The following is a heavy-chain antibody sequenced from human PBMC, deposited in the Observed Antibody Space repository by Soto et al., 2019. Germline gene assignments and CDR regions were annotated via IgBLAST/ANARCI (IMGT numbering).Heavy chain of an antibody. CDR3: AKDNGYDSSGYYYNWFDP. J-gene: IGHJ5*02. Sequence: PGGSLRLSCAASGFTFSSYAMSWVRQAPGKGLEWVSAISGSGGSTYYADSVKGRFTISRDNSKNTLYLQMNSLRAEDTAVYYCAKDNGYDSSGYYYNWFDPWGRGTLVTVSS. V-gene: IGHV3-23*01. D-gene: IGHD3-22*01. CDR1: GFTFSSYA. CDR2: ISGSGGST.